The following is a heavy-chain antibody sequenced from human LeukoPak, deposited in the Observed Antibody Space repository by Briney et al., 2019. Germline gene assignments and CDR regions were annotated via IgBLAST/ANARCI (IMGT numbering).Heavy chain of an antibody. Sequence: GGSLRLSCAASVFTFSSYCMHWVRDSPGKGLVWVSRINLDGSNTVYADSVKRRFTISRDNANNTLYLQMNRLSAADAPLSYCARDSFDRNVSSYGIDYWGQGALVTVSS. D-gene: IGHD2-15*01. CDR3: ARDSFDRNVSSYGIDY. CDR2: INLDGSNT. CDR1: VFTFSSYC. J-gene: IGHJ4*02. V-gene: IGHV3-74*01.